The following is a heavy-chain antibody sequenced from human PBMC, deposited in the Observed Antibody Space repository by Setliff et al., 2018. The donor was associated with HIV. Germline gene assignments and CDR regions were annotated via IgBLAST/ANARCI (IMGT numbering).Heavy chain of an antibody. J-gene: IGHJ4*02. V-gene: IGHV4-34*01. CDR1: GGSFSGYY. CDR2: INHSGST. Sequence: SETLSLTCAVYGGSFSGYYWSWIRQPPGKGLEWIGEINHSGSTNYNPSLKSRVTISVDTSKNQFSLKLSSVTAADTAVYYCARVVDYGDHYSDYWGQGTLVTVSS. CDR3: ARVVDYGDHYSDY. D-gene: IGHD4-17*01.